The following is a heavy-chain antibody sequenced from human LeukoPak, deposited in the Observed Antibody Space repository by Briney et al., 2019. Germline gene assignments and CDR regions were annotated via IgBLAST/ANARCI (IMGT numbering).Heavy chain of an antibody. CDR1: GGSISSSNW. CDR2: IYHSGST. J-gene: IGHJ1*01. Sequence: SETLSLTCAVSGGSISSSNWWSWVRQPPGKGLEWIGEIYHSGSTNYNPSLKSRVTISVDKSKNQFSLKLSSVTAADTAVYYCGRNFEASSTWYIQYWGQGSLVTVSS. CDR3: GRNFEASSTWYIQY. D-gene: IGHD2-2*01. V-gene: IGHV4-4*02.